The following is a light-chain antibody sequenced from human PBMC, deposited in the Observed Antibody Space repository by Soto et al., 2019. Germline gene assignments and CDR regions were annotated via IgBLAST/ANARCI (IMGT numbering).Light chain of an antibody. J-gene: IGLJ1*01. CDR1: SSDIGGYNY. CDR3: SSYPSSSTPYV. CDR2: EVS. Sequence: QSALTQPASVSGSPGQSITISCAGTSSDIGGYNYVSWYQQHPGKAPKVMIYEVSNRPSGVSNRFSGSKSGNTASLTISGLQAEDEADYYCSSYPSSSTPYVFGSGTKVTVL. V-gene: IGLV2-14*01.